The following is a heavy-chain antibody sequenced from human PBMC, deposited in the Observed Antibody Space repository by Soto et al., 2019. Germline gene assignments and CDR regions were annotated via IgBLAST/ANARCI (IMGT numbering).Heavy chain of an antibody. D-gene: IGHD3-16*01. CDR1: GGTFSSYI. CDR3: AAEVLPEYKDYGPAWY. CDR2: IIPILGIP. Sequence: QVQLVQSGAEVKKPGSSVKVSCKASGGTFSSYIFSWVRQAPGQGLEWMGRIIPILGIPDYAQKSQGRVTITADKSTGTVYMELSSPRSDDTAVFYCAAEVLPEYKDYGPAWYWGQGTLVTVSS. J-gene: IGHJ4*02. V-gene: IGHV1-69*02.